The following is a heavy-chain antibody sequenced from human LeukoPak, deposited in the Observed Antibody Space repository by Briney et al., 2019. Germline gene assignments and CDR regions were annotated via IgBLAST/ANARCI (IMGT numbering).Heavy chain of an antibody. V-gene: IGHV4-34*01. D-gene: IGHD4-17*01. Sequence: SETLSLTCAVYGGSFSGYYWSWIRQPPGKGLEWIGEINHSGSTNYNPSLKSRVTISVDTSKNQFSLKLSSVTAADTAVYYCAREDGDYCVDYWGQGTLVTVSS. CDR2: INHSGST. CDR3: AREDGDYCVDY. J-gene: IGHJ4*02. CDR1: GGSFSGYY.